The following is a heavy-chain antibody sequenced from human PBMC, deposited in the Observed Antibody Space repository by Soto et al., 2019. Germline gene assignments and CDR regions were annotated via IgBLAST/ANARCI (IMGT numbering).Heavy chain of an antibody. J-gene: IGHJ4*02. Sequence: SETLSLTCAVSGYSITNGYYWGWVRQPPGKGLEWIGSIYHSGNTYYNPSLKSRVTISLDTSKNQFSLKLTSVTAADTAMYYCARVKLDGRGSFHYWGQGTLIT. CDR3: ARVKLDGRGSFHY. CDR2: IYHSGNT. CDR1: GYSITNGYY. D-gene: IGHD2-15*01. V-gene: IGHV4-38-2*01.